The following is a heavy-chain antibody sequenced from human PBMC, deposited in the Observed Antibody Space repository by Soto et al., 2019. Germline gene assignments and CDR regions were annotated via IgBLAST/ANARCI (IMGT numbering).Heavy chain of an antibody. Sequence: PSETLSLTCTVSGGSISYYYWSWIRQSAGKGLEWIGRIYPSGSTNYNPSLKGRVTMSVDMSNNQFSLNLGSVTAADTAVYYCARDRKAAGPRNWLDPWGQGTLVTVYS. CDR1: GGSISYYY. CDR2: IYPSGST. V-gene: IGHV4-4*07. J-gene: IGHJ5*02. D-gene: IGHD6-13*01. CDR3: ARDRKAAGPRNWLDP.